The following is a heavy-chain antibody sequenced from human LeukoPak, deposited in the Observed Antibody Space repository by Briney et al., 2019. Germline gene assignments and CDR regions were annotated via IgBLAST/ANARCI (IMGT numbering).Heavy chain of an antibody. J-gene: IGHJ4*02. CDR1: GGSISSGGYS. CDR3: AREAEDCSSTSCFFDY. V-gene: IGHV4-31*03. Sequence: SQTLSLTCSVSGGSISSGGYSWSWIRQHPGKGLEWIGYIYYSGSTYDNPSLKSRVTISVDTSKNQFSLKLSSVTAADTAVYYCAREAEDCSSTSCFFDYWGQGTLVTVSS. D-gene: IGHD2-2*01. CDR2: IYYSGST.